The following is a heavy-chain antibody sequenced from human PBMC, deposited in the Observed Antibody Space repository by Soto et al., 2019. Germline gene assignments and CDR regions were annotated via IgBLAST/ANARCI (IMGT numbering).Heavy chain of an antibody. CDR2: IFDSGST. J-gene: IGHJ3*02. V-gene: IGHV4-59*01. Sequence: SETLSLTCNVSGGPIKTYYWNWIRQPPGKGLEWIGYIFDSGSTNYNPSLKSRVTFSLDTSKNQFSLRLSSVTAADTAVYYCARDRGASDSFDIWGQGTMVTVSS. CDR1: GGPIKTYY. CDR3: ARDRGASDSFDI.